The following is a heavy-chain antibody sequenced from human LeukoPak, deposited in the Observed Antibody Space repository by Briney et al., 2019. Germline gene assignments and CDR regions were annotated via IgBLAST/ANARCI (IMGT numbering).Heavy chain of an antibody. V-gene: IGHV1-2*04. CDR2: INPNSGGT. CDR3: ARSGFGEDGDFDI. CDR1: GYTFTGYY. Sequence: ASVKVSCKASGYTFTGYYMHWVRQAPGQGLEWMGWINPNSGGTNYAQKFQGWVTMTRDTSISTAYMELSRLRSDDTAVYYCARSGFGEDGDFDIWGQGTMVTVSS. J-gene: IGHJ3*02. D-gene: IGHD3-10*01.